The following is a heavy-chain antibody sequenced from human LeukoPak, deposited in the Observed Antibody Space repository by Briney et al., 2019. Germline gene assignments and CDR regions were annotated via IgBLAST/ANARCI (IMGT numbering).Heavy chain of an antibody. CDR3: ARAGWYRFDY. CDR2: MNSDGTTT. Sequence: PGGSLGFSLPPFGFTSVVNWFHGAGKVPGKGLLWVARMNSDGTTTNYADSVKGRFTISRDNAKNTLFLQMNSLGAEDTAVYYCARAGWYRFDYWGQGTLVTVSS. D-gene: IGHD6-19*01. J-gene: IGHJ4*02. CDR1: GFTSVVNW. V-gene: IGHV3-74*01.